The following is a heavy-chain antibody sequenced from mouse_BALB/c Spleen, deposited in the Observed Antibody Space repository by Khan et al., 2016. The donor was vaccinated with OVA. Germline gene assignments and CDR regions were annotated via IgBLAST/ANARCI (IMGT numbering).Heavy chain of an antibody. J-gene: IGHJ2*01. Sequence: QVKLEVSGAELVRPGASVKLSCKSSGYNFNSYWIHWVNQRSGQGLVWIARIDPGTDNTYYNQKLRDKATLTADKSSSTAYIQLSSLKSEDSAVYFCAREGALDYFACGGQGT. CDR2: IDPGTDNT. V-gene: IGHV1-76*01. CDR1: GYNFNSYW. D-gene: IGHD3-1*01. CDR3: AREGALDYFAC.